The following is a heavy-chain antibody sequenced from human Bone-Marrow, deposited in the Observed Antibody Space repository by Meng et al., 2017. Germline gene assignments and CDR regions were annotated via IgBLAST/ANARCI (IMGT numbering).Heavy chain of an antibody. V-gene: IGHV3-15*01. CDR1: GFTFSNAW. CDR2: IKSKTDGGTT. CDR3: AKDPTKYSSGLLAFDI. J-gene: IGHJ3*02. D-gene: IGHD6-19*01. Sequence: GESLKISCAASGFTFSNAWMSWVRQAPGKGLEWVGRIKSKTDGGTTDYAAPVKGRFTISRDDSKNTLYLQMNSLRAEDTAVYYCAKDPTKYSSGLLAFDIWGQGTMVTVSS.